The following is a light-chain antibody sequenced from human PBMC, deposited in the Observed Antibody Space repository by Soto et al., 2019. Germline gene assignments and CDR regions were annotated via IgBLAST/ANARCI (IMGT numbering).Light chain of an antibody. CDR3: SSYPSSSTVV. Sequence: QSALTQPASVSGSPRQSITISCTGTSSDVGGYDYVSWYQQHPGKAPKLMIYNVRNRPSGVSNRFSGSKAGNTASLTISGLQAEDEAAYYCSSYPSSSTVVFGGGTKLTVL. CDR1: SSDVGGYDY. J-gene: IGLJ2*01. CDR2: NVR. V-gene: IGLV2-14*01.